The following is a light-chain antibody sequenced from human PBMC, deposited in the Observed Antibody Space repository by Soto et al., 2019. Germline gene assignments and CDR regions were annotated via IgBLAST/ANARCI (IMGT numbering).Light chain of an antibody. CDR2: EVS. Sequence: QSVLTQPAFVSGSPGQSITISCIGTSSDVGGYNYVSWYQHPPGKAPKLMISEVSNRPSGVSNRFSGSKSGNTASLTISGLQAEDEADYYCSSYTSTSTRVFGTGTKVTVL. CDR3: SSYTSTSTRV. J-gene: IGLJ1*01. CDR1: SSDVGGYNY. V-gene: IGLV2-14*01.